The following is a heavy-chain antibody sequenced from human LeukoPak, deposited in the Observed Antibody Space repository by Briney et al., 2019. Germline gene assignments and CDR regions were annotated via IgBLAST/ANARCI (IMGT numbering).Heavy chain of an antibody. J-gene: IGHJ4*02. Sequence: SETLSLTCAVSGASISSNNWWNWVRQPPGKGLEWIGEIYHSGSTNYSPSLKSRVTIPVDTSKNQFSLKLSSVTAADTAVYYCARLGIVFGSDIDYWGQGTLVTVSS. CDR3: ARLGIVFGSDIDY. CDR1: GASISSNNW. CDR2: IYHSGST. V-gene: IGHV4-4*02. D-gene: IGHD2-2*03.